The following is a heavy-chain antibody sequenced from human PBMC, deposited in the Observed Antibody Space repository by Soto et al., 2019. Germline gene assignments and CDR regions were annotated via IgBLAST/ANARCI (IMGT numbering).Heavy chain of an antibody. V-gene: IGHV3-53*01. CDR1: GLTVSGKKY. D-gene: IGHD4-4*01. CDR3: ATWHLQEHAYDV. CDR2: FYDLDGT. J-gene: IGHJ3*01. Sequence: GGSLRLSCAVSGLTVSGKKYVAWVRQAPGKGLEWVSGFYDLDGTYYADSLKGRFTTSGDSSRTIVYLQMNGLRPEDTSVYYCATWHLQEHAYDVWGQGTTVTVSS.